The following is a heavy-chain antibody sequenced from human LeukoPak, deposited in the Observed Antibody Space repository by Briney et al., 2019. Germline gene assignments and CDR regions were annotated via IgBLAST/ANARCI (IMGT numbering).Heavy chain of an antibody. D-gene: IGHD6-19*01. J-gene: IGHJ6*03. CDR2: INQAGSEK. V-gene: IGHV3-7*03. Sequence: GGSLRLSCAASGFTLITYSMSWVRQAPGKGLEWVANINQAGSEKYYVDSVKGRFTISRDSAKKSLYLQMNSLRVEDTALYYCARDGGWYKRGLDHYYYYMDVWGKGTTVIVSS. CDR1: GFTLITYS. CDR3: ARDGGWYKRGLDHYYYYMDV.